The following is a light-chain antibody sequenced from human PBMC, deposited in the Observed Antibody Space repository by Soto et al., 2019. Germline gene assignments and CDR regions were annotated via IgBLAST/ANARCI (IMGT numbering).Light chain of an antibody. CDR3: CTYAGGTTWV. V-gene: IGLV2-23*01. CDR2: EGG. CDR1: SSDVGSYNL. J-gene: IGLJ3*02. Sequence: QSALTQPASVSGSPGQSITIACTGTSSDVGSYNLVSWYQQHPGKAPKLMIYEGGKRPSGVSDRFSGSKSGNTASLTISGLMAEDEADYYCCTYAGGTTWVFGGGTKLTVL.